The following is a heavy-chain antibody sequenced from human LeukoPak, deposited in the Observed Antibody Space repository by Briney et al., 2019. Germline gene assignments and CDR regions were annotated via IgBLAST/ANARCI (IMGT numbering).Heavy chain of an antibody. Sequence: GASEKVSCKASGYTFTGYYMHWVRQAPGQGLEWMGWINPNSGGTNYAQKFQGRVTMTRDTSISTAYMELSRLRSDDTAVYYCARDRGLAYCGGDCYSGAFDIWGQGTMVTVSS. V-gene: IGHV1-2*02. D-gene: IGHD2-21*02. CDR2: INPNSGGT. J-gene: IGHJ3*02. CDR1: GYTFTGYY. CDR3: ARDRGLAYCGGDCYSGAFDI.